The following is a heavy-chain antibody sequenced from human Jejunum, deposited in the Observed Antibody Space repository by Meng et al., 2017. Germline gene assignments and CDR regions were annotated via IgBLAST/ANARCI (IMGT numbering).Heavy chain of an antibody. J-gene: IGHJ4*02. D-gene: IGHD3-22*01. CDR2: ISGSGGST. V-gene: IGHV3-23*01. CDR3: AESPNSGFYQYEY. CDR1: GFTFSIQV. Sequence: GGSLRLSCVASGFTFSIQVMTWVRQAPGKGLEWVSTISGSGGSTYYADSVKGRFTISRDNSKNTLYLQMNSLRDEDTAMYYCAESPNSGFYQYEYWGQGTLVTVSS.